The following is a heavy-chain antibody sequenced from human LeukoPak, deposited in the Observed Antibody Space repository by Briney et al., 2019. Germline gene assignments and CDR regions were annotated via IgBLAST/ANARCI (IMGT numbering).Heavy chain of an antibody. CDR1: GYTFTGYY. D-gene: IGHD5-24*01. CDR2: IKPNSGGT. CDR3: ARMSRDGYNFDY. J-gene: IGHJ4*02. V-gene: IGHV1-2*02. Sequence: ASVKVSCKASGYTFTGYYMHWVRQAPGQGLEWMGWIKPNSGGTNYAQKFQGRVTMTRDTSICTAYMELSRLRSDDTAVYYCARMSRDGYNFDYWGQGTLVTVSS.